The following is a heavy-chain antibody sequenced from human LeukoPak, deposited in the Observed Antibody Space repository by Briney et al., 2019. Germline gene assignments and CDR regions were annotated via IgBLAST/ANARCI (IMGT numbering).Heavy chain of an antibody. V-gene: IGHV3-15*01. CDR3: NTDEGLASWPMFSY. CDR1: GFTFTKAW. Sequence: GGSLRLSYAASGFTFTKAWMSWVRQAPGKGLEWVGRIKSKSDGGTIDYAAPVEGRVTISRDDSKNMVYLQMNSLKTEDTAVYYCNTDEGLASWPMFSYWGQGTQVTVS. D-gene: IGHD3-10*01. J-gene: IGHJ4*02. CDR2: IKSKSDGGTI.